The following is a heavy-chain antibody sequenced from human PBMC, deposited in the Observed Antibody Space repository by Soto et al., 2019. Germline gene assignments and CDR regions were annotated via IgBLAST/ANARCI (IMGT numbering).Heavy chain of an antibody. D-gene: IGHD6-19*01. CDR2: ISGSGGST. J-gene: IGHJ4*02. Sequence: GGSLRLSCAASGFTFSSYAMSWVRQAPGKGLEWVSAISGSGGSTYYADSVKGRFTISRDNSKNTLYLQMNSLRAEDTAVYYCAKGENCNSGWSRLGYWGQGTLVTVSS. CDR1: GFTFSSYA. V-gene: IGHV3-23*01. CDR3: AKGENCNSGWSRLGY.